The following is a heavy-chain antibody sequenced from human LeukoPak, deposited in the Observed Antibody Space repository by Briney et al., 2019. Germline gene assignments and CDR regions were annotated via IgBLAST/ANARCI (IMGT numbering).Heavy chain of an antibody. D-gene: IGHD5-18*01. CDR1: GFTFSSYG. V-gene: IGHV3-33*01. CDR2: IWYDGSNK. Sequence: GRSLRLSCAASGFTFSSYGMHWVRQAPGKGLEWVAVIWYDGSNKYYADSVKGRFTISRDNSKNTLYLQMNSLRAEDTAVYYCARDHGVDTAVVLDYWGQGTLVTVSS. J-gene: IGHJ4*02. CDR3: ARDHGVDTAVVLDY.